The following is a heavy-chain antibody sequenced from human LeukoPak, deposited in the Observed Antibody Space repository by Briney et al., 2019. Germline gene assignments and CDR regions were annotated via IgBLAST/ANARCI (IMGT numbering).Heavy chain of an antibody. J-gene: IGHJ4*02. D-gene: IGHD5-12*01. CDR3: ARDCESGYSHGLC. Sequence: GGSLRLSCAASGFTFSSYAMSWVRQAPGKGLEWVSTIDRFGTYINYADSVRGRFTISRDTAKNSVYLHMTSLRVEDTGVYYCARDCESGYSHGLCWGQGTLVTVS. CDR2: IDRFGTYI. V-gene: IGHV3-21*01. CDR1: GFTFSSYA.